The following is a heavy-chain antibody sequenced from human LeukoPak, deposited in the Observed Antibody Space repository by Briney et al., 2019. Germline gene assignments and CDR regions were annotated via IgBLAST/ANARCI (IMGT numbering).Heavy chain of an antibody. CDR3: ARRGVGATTWDAFDI. CDR2: INYSGST. Sequence: SETLSLTCTVSGGSLTRYHWGWIRQPPGKGLEWIGYINYSGSTNYSPSLESRVTISLDTSKNQFSLQLSSVTATDTAVYYCARRGVGATTWDAFDIWGQGTLVTVSS. V-gene: IGHV4-59*08. D-gene: IGHD1-26*01. J-gene: IGHJ3*02. CDR1: GGSLTRYH.